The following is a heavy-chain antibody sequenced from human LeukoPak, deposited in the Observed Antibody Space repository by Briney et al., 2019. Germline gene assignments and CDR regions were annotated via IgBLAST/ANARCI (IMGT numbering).Heavy chain of an antibody. Sequence: SETLSLTCTVSGGSISTYYWSWIRQPPGKGLEWIGYIYYSGSTSYNPSLKSRVTISVDTSKNQFSLKLSSVTAADTAVYYCARLWSTSCKGGSCPHQPNYWGQGTRVTVPS. V-gene: IGHV4-59*08. CDR3: ARLWSTSCKGGSCPHQPNY. CDR1: GGSISTYY. J-gene: IGHJ4*02. D-gene: IGHD2-15*01. CDR2: IYYSGST.